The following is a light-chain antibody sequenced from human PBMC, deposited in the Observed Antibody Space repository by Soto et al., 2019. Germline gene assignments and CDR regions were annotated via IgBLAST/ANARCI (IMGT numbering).Light chain of an antibody. CDR2: EVS. J-gene: IGLJ2*01. CDR1: SSDVGAFNY. Sequence: QSALTQPASVSGSPGQSITISCTGTSSDVGAFNYVSWFQQHPGKAPKVIIYEVSDRPSGVSSRFSGSKSANTASLTISGLQAEDEAYYYCSSYTSRGLGWVFCGGTKLTVL. V-gene: IGLV2-14*01. CDR3: SSYTSRGLGWV.